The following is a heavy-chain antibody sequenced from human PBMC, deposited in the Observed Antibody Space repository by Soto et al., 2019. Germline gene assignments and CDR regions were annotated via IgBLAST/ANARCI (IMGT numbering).Heavy chain of an antibody. J-gene: IGHJ4*02. D-gene: IGHD1-26*01. V-gene: IGHV3-30-3*01. CDR2: ISYDGSNK. CDR1: GFTFSSYA. Sequence: QVQLVESGGGVVQPGRSLRLSCAASGFTFSSYAMHWVRQAPGKGLEWVAVISYDGSNKYYADSVKGRFTISRDNSKNTLYLQLNSLRAEDTAVYYCARLGIVGAADDYWGQGTLVTVSS. CDR3: ARLGIVGAADDY.